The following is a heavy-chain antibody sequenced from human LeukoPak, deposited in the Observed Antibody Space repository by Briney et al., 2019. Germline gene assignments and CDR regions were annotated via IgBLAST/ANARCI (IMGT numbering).Heavy chain of an antibody. CDR2: ISGSGGST. D-gene: IGHD3-22*01. J-gene: IGHJ4*02. CDR3: AKDFYYDSSGIYYFDY. Sequence: GGSLRLSCAASGFTFSSYAMSWVRQAPGKGLEWVSAISGSGGSTYYADSVKGRFTISRDNSKNTLYLQMNSLRAEDTAVYYCAKDFYYDSSGIYYFDYWGQGTLVTVSS. CDR1: GFTFSSYA. V-gene: IGHV3-23*01.